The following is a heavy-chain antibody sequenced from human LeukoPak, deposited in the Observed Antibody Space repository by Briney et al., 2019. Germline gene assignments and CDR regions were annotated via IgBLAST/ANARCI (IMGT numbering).Heavy chain of an antibody. Sequence: SETLSLTCAVYGGSFSGYYWSWIRQPPGKGLEWIGEINHSGSTNYNPSLKSRVTISVDTSKNQFSLKLSSVTAADTAVYYCARRGLVNPRIAVAGTGWFDPWGQGTLVTVSS. CDR2: INHSGST. CDR3: ARRGLVNPRIAVAGTGWFDP. D-gene: IGHD6-19*01. V-gene: IGHV4-34*01. J-gene: IGHJ5*02. CDR1: GGSFSGYY.